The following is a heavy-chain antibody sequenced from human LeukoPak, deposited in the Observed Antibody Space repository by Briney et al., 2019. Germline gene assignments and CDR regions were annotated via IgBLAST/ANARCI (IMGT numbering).Heavy chain of an antibody. D-gene: IGHD2-15*01. CDR3: ARGFSGGYCSGGSCRPFDP. CDR1: GGSISSGGYY. CDR2: IYYSGST. V-gene: IGHV4-31*03. J-gene: IGHJ5*02. Sequence: PSETLSPTCIVSGGSISSGGYYWGWIRQHPGKGLEWIGYIYYSGSTDYNPSLKSRVTISVDTFKNQFSLNVSPVTAADTAVYYCARGFSGGYCSGGSCRPFDPWGQGTLVTVSS.